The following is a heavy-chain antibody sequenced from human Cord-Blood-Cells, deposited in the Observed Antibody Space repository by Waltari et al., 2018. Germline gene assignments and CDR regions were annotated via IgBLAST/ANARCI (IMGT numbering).Heavy chain of an antibody. CDR2: INHSGST. CDR1: GGSFSGYY. CDR3: ARAALIAARPYAFDI. V-gene: IGHV4-34*01. D-gene: IGHD6-6*01. Sequence: QVQLQQWGAGLLKPSETLSLTCAVYGGSFSGYYWSWNRQPPGKGLEWIGEINHSGSTNYNPSLKSRVTISVDTSKNQFSLKLSSVTAADTAVYYCARAALIAARPYAFDIWGQGTMVTVSS. J-gene: IGHJ3*02.